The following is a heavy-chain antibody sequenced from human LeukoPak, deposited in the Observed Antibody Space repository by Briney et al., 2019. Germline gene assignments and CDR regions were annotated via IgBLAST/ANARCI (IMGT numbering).Heavy chain of an antibody. V-gene: IGHV3-30*18. D-gene: IGHD6-19*01. CDR2: LSHDGSEK. J-gene: IGHJ3*01. CDR3: AKFRFRGAQWLVPDGFHL. Sequence: PGGSLRLSCAASGFTFSSYTMHWVRQVPGKGLEWVAVLSHDGSEKYYGDSVKGRFTISRDNSKNTLYLQMNSLRADDTALYYCAKFRFRGAQWLVPDGFHLWGQGTMVTVSS. CDR1: GFTFSSYT.